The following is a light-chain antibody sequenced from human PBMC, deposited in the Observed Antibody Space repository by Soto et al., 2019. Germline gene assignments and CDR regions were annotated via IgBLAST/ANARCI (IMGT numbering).Light chain of an antibody. CDR1: SSDIGGYYY. J-gene: IGLJ1*01. CDR3: FSYEGTYTSYV. V-gene: IGLV2-11*01. CDR2: DVT. Sequence: ALTQPRSVSGSPGQSVTISCTGTSSDIGGYYYVSWYQQHPGKAPKLMIYDVTKRPSGVPDRFSASKSGITASLTISGLQAEDEADYYCFSYEGTYTSYVFGTGTKVTVL.